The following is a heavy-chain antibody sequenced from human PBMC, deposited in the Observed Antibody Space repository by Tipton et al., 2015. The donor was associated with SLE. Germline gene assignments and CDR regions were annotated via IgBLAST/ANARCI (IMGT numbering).Heavy chain of an antibody. D-gene: IGHD2-21*01. CDR1: GGSISSGSYY. J-gene: IGHJ3*02. CDR3: AREVNVVSDSDAFDI. CDR2: IYTSGST. Sequence: TLSLTCTVSGGSISSGSYYLSWIRQPAGKGLEWIGRIYTSGSTNYNPSLKSPVTISVDTSKNQFSLRLRSVTAADTAVYYCAREVNVVSDSDAFDIWGRGTMVTVSS. V-gene: IGHV4-61*02.